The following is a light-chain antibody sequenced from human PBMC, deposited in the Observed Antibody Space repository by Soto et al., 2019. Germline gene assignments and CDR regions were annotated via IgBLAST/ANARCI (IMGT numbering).Light chain of an antibody. CDR3: SSFTTSSTWV. V-gene: IGLV2-14*01. Sequence: QSALTQPASVSGSPGQSITISCTGASSDVGNCNCVSWYQQHPGKAPKLMIYEVSNRPSGVSDRFSGSKAGNTASLTISGLQAEDEADYYCSSFTTSSTWVFGGGNKVTVL. J-gene: IGLJ3*02. CDR1: SSDVGNCNC. CDR2: EVS.